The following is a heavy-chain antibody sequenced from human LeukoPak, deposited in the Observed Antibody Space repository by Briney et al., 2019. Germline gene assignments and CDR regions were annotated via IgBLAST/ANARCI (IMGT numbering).Heavy chain of an antibody. CDR3: VYNWFDP. J-gene: IGHJ5*02. CDR1: GFTFSIYA. V-gene: IGHV3-48*02. CDR2: ISSSSTTI. Sequence: PGGSLRLSCAASGFTFSIYAMNWVRQAPGKGLEWVSYISSSSTTIYYADSVKGRFTISRDDAKNLLFLQMNSLRDEGTAVYYCVYNWFDPWGQGTLVAVSS.